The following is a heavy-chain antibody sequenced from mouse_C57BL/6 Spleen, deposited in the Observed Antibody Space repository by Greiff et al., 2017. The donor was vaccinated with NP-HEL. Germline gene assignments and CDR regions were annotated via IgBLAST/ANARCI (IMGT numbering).Heavy chain of an antibody. D-gene: IGHD1-1*01. CDR1: GYTFTSYD. J-gene: IGHJ4*01. CDR2: IYPRDGST. Sequence: QVQLQQSGPELVKPGASVKLSCKASGYTFTSYDINWVKQRPGQGLEWIGWIYPRDGSTKYNEKFKGKATLTVDTSSSAAYMELHSLTSEDSAVYFCTRSTTIVEMDAMDYWGQGTSVTVSS. CDR3: TRSTTIVEMDAMDY. V-gene: IGHV1-85*01.